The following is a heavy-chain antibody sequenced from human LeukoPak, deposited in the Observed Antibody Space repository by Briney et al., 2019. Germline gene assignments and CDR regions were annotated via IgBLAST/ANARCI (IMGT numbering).Heavy chain of an antibody. Sequence: PSETLSLTCAVYGGSFSRYYWTWIRQPPGKGLEWIGEINHSGSANYNPSLKGRVTISVDASKSQFSLRLSSVTAADTAVYYCARLTYSNNWYFRRGLDNWFDPWGQGTLVTVSS. D-gene: IGHD6-13*01. CDR2: INHSGSA. CDR1: GGSFSRYY. CDR3: ARLTYSNNWYFRRGLDNWFDP. J-gene: IGHJ5*02. V-gene: IGHV4-34*01.